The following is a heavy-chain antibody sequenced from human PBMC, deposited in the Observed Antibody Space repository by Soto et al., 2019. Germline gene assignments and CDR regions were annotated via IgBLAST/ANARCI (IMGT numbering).Heavy chain of an antibody. V-gene: IGHV1-18*01. CDR2: ISAYNGNT. Sequence: ASVKVSCKASGYTFTSYGISWVRQAPGQGLEWMGWISAYNGNTKYAQKLQGRVTMTTDTSTSTAYMELRSLRSDDTAVYYCARAYCSSTSCYAKKVGYYYMDVWGKGTTVTVSS. CDR3: ARAYCSSTSCYAKKVGYYYMDV. J-gene: IGHJ6*03. D-gene: IGHD2-2*01. CDR1: GYTFTSYG.